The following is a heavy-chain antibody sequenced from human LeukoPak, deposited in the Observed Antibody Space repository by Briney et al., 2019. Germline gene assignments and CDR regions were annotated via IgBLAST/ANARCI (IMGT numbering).Heavy chain of an antibody. V-gene: IGHV3-23*01. CDR1: GLTFSSYA. CDR3: ASNSGYDSFSYYYMDV. J-gene: IGHJ6*03. D-gene: IGHD5-12*01. CDR2: ISGSGDST. Sequence: GGSLRLSCAASGLTFSSYAMSWVRQAPGKGLQWVSVISGSGDSTYYADSVKGRFTISRDNSKNTLYLQMNSLRAEDTAVYYCASNSGYDSFSYYYMDVWGKGTTVTISS.